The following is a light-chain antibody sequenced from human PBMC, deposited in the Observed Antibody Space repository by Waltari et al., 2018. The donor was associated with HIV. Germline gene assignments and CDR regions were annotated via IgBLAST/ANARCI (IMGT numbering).Light chain of an antibody. J-gene: IGLJ1*01. CDR3: AAWDDSLKGGA. CDR2: SNN. V-gene: IGLV1-44*01. Sequence: QSVLAQPPSASGTPGQRVTISCSGSTSNIGGNTVSLYQQLPGTAPKLLSYSNNERPSGVPDRLSGSTSGTSASLVISGLQSEDEADYYCAAWDDSLKGGAFGTGTKVTVL. CDR1: TSNIGGNT.